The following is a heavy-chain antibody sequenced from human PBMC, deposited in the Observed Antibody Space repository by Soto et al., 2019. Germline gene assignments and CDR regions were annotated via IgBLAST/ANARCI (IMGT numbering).Heavy chain of an antibody. Sequence: QVQLVQSGAEVKKPGSSVKVSCKASGGTFSSYAISWVRQAPGQGLEWMGGIIPIFGTANYAQKFQGRVTXNAXEXRSTADRELSSLRSEATAVYYCARAPTQRGYSYGYYWGQGTLVTVSS. CDR3: ARAPTQRGYSYGYY. D-gene: IGHD5-18*01. CDR1: GGTFSSYA. V-gene: IGHV1-69*12. J-gene: IGHJ4*02. CDR2: IIPIFGTA.